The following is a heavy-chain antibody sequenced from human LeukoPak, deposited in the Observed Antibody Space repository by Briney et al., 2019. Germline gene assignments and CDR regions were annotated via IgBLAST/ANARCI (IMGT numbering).Heavy chain of an antibody. J-gene: IGHJ4*02. CDR3: ARQYGSYLFDY. CDR1: GFTFSSYA. D-gene: IGHD1-26*01. Sequence: GSLRLSCAASGFTFSSYAMSWVRQAPGKGLEWIGYIYTSGSTNYNPSLKSRVTISVDTSKNQFSLKLSSVTAADTAVFYCARQYGSYLFDYWGQGTLVTVTS. CDR2: IYTSGST. V-gene: IGHV4-4*09.